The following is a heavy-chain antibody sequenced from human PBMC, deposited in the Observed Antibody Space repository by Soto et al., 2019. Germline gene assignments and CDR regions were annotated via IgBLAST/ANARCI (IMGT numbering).Heavy chain of an antibody. CDR3: AGGEYYDFWSGYLRLNWFDP. CDR2: IYYSGST. Sequence: QVQLQESGPGLVKPSQTLSLTCTVSGGSISSGGYYWSWIRQHPGKGLEWIGYIYYSGSTYYNPSLKSRFTISVDTSKNPFSLKLSSVTAADTAVYYCAGGEYYDFWSGYLRLNWFDPWGQGTLVTVSS. D-gene: IGHD3-3*01. CDR1: GGSISSGGYY. J-gene: IGHJ5*02. V-gene: IGHV4-31*03.